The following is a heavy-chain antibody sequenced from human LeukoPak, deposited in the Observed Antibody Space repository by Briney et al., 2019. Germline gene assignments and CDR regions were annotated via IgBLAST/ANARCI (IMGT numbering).Heavy chain of an antibody. D-gene: IGHD5-18*01. CDR1: GFTFSTYG. V-gene: IGHV3-30*02. Sequence: GGSLRLSCVASGFTFSTYGIHWVRQAPGRGLDWVAFIWYDGTNKYYADSVKGRFIISRDNSKNTLYLQMNSLRLEDTAVYYCAKSYSYGYDYWGQGTLVTVSS. CDR3: AKSYSYGYDY. J-gene: IGHJ4*02. CDR2: IWYDGTNK.